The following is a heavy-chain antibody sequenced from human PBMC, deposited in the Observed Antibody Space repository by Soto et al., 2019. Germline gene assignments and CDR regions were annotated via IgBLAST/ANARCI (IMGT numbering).Heavy chain of an antibody. CDR2: IRSKANSYAT. CDR3: PSGYCSGTRCLVFDD. V-gene: IGHV3-73*01. Sequence: PGGSLRLSCAASGFTFSDSAMHWVRQASGKGLEWVGRIRSKANSYATVYAASVKGRFTISRDDSKNTAYLQMNSLKTEDTAVYYCPSGYCSGTRCLVFDDWGQGTLVTVSS. CDR1: GFTFSDSA. J-gene: IGHJ4*02. D-gene: IGHD2-2*01.